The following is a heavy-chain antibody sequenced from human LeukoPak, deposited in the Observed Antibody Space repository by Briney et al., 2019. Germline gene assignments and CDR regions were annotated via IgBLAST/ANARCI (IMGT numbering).Heavy chain of an antibody. CDR1: GFTFSSHW. V-gene: IGHV3-74*01. CDR2: INTDESKI. Sequence: GGSLRLSCAASGFTFSSHWMHWVRQTPGKGLVWVSRINTDESKINHADSVKGRFTISRDNAKNMLYLQMNSLRAEDTAVYYCARVFWETVNTGYYSDFWGQGTLVTVSS. J-gene: IGHJ4*02. D-gene: IGHD3-22*01. CDR3: ARVFWETVNTGYYSDF.